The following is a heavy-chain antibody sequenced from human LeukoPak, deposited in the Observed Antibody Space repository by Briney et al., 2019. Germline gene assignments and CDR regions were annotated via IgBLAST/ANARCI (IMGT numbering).Heavy chain of an antibody. V-gene: IGHV4-39*07. CDR3: ARAPEYGLYYFDY. D-gene: IGHD1-14*01. J-gene: IGHJ4*02. CDR2: IYYSGST. Sequence: SETLSLTCTASGGSISSGSYYWGWIRQPPGKGLEWIGNIYYSGSTYYNPSLKSRVSISVDTSKNQFSLKLTSVTAADTAVYYCARAPEYGLYYFDYWGQGTLVTVSS. CDR1: GGSISSGSYY.